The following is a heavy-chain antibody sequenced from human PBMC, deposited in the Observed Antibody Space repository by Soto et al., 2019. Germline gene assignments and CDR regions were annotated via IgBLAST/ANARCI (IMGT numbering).Heavy chain of an antibody. Sequence: QLQLQESGSGLVKPSQTLSLTCAVSGGSISSGGYSWSWIRQPPGKGLEWIGYIYHSGSTYYNPSLKSRVTIAVDRTKNQFALKLSYVTAADTAVYYCARGYYYDSSGYYRGLYYFDYWGQGTLVTVSS. V-gene: IGHV4-30-2*01. CDR2: IYHSGST. CDR1: GGSISSGGYS. J-gene: IGHJ4*02. CDR3: ARGYYYDSSGYYRGLYYFDY. D-gene: IGHD3-22*01.